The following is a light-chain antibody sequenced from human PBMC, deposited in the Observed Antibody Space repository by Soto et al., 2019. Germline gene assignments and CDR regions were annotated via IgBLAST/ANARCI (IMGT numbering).Light chain of an antibody. Sequence: VLTQPPSASGTPGQRVTISASGSSSNIGSNTVSWYQQLPGTAPKLLIYDNDERPSGVPARFSGSKSGTSASLAISGLQSEDEGDYYCETWDDSRNGYVFGPGTKVTVL. V-gene: IGLV1-44*01. CDR3: ETWDDSRNGYV. CDR2: DND. J-gene: IGLJ1*01. CDR1: SSNIGSNT.